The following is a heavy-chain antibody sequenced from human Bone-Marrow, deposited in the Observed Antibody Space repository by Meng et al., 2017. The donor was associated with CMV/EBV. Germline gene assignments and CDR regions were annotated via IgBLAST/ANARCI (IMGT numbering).Heavy chain of an antibody. Sequence: SETLSLTCTVSGGSISSYYWSWIRQPPGKGLEWIGEINHSGSTNYNPSPKSRVTTSVDTSKKQFSLKLSPVTAADTAVYYCARIGGPLEGDYWGQGTLVTVSS. CDR1: GGSISSYY. CDR2: INHSGST. CDR3: ARIGGPLEGDY. V-gene: IGHV4-34*01. D-gene: IGHD3-16*01. J-gene: IGHJ4*02.